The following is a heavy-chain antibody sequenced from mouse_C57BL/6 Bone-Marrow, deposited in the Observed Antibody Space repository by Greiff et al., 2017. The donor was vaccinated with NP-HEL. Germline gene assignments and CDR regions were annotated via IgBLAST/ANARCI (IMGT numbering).Heavy chain of an antibody. CDR2: ISSGSSTI. J-gene: IGHJ3*01. V-gene: IGHV5-17*01. D-gene: IGHD1-1*01. CDR3: ARPYYYGSSSPFAY. Sequence: EVHLVESGGGLVKPGGSLKLSCAASGFTFSDYGMHWVRQAPEKGLEWVAYISSGSSTIYYVDTVKGRFTISRDNAKNTLFLQMTSLRSEDTAMYYCARPYYYGSSSPFAYWGQGTLVTVSA. CDR1: GFTFSDYG.